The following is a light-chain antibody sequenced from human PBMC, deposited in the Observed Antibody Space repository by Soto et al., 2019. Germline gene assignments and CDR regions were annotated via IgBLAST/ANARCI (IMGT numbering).Light chain of an antibody. Sequence: QSALTQPASVSGSPGQSITISCTGTSSDVGGYNYVSWYQQHPGKAPKLMIYDVSNRPSGVSNRFSGSKSGNTASLTISGLRAEEGRDYNCSPYTSSTTHVVYGEGTK. J-gene: IGLJ2*01. CDR1: SSDVGGYNY. CDR2: DVS. CDR3: SPYTSSTTHVV. V-gene: IGLV2-14*01.